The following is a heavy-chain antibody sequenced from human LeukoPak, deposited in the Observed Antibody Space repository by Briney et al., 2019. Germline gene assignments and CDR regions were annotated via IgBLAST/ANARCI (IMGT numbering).Heavy chain of an antibody. CDR3: AKDLHYYVAMDV. CDR2: ISDGGGAT. CDR1: GFIFSSSA. V-gene: IGHV3-23*01. Sequence: GGSLRLSCAASGFIFSSSAMTWVRQAPGKGLEWVSGISDGGGATYYAESVKGRFTISRDNSKNTLYLQMNSLRAEDTALYYCAKDLHYYVAMDVWGQGTAVTVSS. D-gene: IGHD3-10*02. J-gene: IGHJ6*02.